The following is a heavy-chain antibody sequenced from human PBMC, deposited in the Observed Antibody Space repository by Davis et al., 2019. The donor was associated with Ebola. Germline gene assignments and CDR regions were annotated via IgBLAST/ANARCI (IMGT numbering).Heavy chain of an antibody. CDR3: ARGLYSSSWIGGWFDP. D-gene: IGHD6-13*01. CDR2: INPNSGGT. CDR1: GFTFSSYG. J-gene: IGHJ5*02. Sequence: GESLKISCAASGFTFSSYGMHWVRQAPGQGLEWMGRINPNSGGTNYAQKFQGRVTMTRDTSISTAYMELSRLRSDDTAVYYCARGLYSSSWIGGWFDPWGQGTLVTVSS. V-gene: IGHV1-2*06.